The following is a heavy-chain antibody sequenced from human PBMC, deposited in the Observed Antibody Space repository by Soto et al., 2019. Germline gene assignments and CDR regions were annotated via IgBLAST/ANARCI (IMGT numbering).Heavy chain of an antibody. J-gene: IGHJ4*02. V-gene: IGHV1-18*01. CDR3: ARDTPPTDY. CDR1: CYTFTSYH. CDR2: ISAYNTNT. Sequence: QVQLVQSGAEVKKPGASVKVSCKTSCYTFTSYHISWVRQAPGQGREWMGWISAYNTNTNYAQKFQGRVTMTTDTLPSTAYMELRSLRSDDTAVYYCARDTPPTDYWGQGTLVTVSS.